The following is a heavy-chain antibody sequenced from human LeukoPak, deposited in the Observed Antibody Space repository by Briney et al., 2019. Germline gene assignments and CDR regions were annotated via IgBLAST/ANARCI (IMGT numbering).Heavy chain of an antibody. J-gene: IGHJ1*01. CDR3: PRGLGYYYDSSCYYV. CDR1: GYTFTSYG. CDR2: ISAYNGNT. V-gene: IGHV1-18*01. D-gene: IGHD3-22*01. Sequence: ASVKASCKASGYTFTSYGISWVRQAPGQGLEWMGWISAYNGNTNYAQKIQGRVTMTTDTSTSTAYMELRSLRSDHTAVYYCPRGLGYYYDSSCYYVWGEGTLVTVP.